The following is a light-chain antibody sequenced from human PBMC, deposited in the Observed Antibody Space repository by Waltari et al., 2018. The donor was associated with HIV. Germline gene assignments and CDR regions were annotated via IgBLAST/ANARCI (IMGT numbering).Light chain of an antibody. CDR1: QSISSY. CDR2: AAS. Sequence: DIQMTQSPSSLSASVGDRVTITCRASQSISSYLNWYQQKPGKAPKLLIYAASSLQSGVPSRFSGSGSGTDFTLTISSLQPEDFATYYCQQSYNTLYT. J-gene: IGKJ2*01. V-gene: IGKV1-39*01. CDR3: QQSYNTLYT.